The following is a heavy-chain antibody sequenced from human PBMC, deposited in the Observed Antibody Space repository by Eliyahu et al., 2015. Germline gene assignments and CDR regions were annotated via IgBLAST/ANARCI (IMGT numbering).Heavy chain of an antibody. CDR3: AREIQLWQQYYFDY. J-gene: IGHJ4*02. CDR2: INHSGST. Sequence: QVQLQQWGAGLLKPSETLSXTXAVYGGSFSGYYWSWIRQPPGKGLEWIGEINHSGSTNYNPSLKSRVTISVDTSKNQFSLKLSSVTAADTAVYYCAREIQLWQQYYFDYWGQGTLVTVSS. CDR1: GGSFSGYY. V-gene: IGHV4-34*01. D-gene: IGHD5-18*01.